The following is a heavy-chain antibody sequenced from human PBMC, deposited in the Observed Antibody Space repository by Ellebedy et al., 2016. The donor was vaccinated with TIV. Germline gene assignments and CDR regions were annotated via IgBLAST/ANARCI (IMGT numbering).Heavy chain of an antibody. J-gene: IGHJ4*02. CDR2: INPNSGGT. CDR1: GYTFTGYY. D-gene: IGHD3-10*01. Sequence: AASVKVSCKASGYTFTGYYMHWVRQAPGQGLEWMGWINPNSGGTNYAQKFQGRVTMTRDTSISTAYMELSRLRSDDTAVYYCGRDYGSGTPSCFDYWGQGTLVTVSS. V-gene: IGHV1-2*02. CDR3: GRDYGSGTPSCFDY.